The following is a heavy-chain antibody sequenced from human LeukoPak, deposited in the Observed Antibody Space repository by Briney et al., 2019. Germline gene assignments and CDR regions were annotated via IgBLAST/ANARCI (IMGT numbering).Heavy chain of an antibody. D-gene: IGHD5-12*01. CDR1: GFTFSSYG. Sequence: PGGSLRLSCAASGFTFSSYGKHWVRQAPGKGLEWVAVISYDGSNKYYADSVKGRFTISRDNSKNTLYLQMNSLRAEDTAVYYCAKLVASLLKDASYAFDIWGQGTMVTVSS. CDR3: AKLVASLLKDASYAFDI. V-gene: IGHV3-30*18. CDR2: ISYDGSNK. J-gene: IGHJ3*02.